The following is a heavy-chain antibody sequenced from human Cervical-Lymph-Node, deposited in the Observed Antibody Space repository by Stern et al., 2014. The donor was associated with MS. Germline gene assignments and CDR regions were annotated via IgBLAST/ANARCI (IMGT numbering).Heavy chain of an antibody. Sequence: QLVQSGSEVKKPGSSLRVSCKISGVTLSDYAISWVRQGPGQGLEWMGGFIPLFGTTFYSQKYKGRVTITANESTSTVYMDLSSLRYEDTAVYYCARDNDDNGMDVWGQGTTISVSS. J-gene: IGHJ6*02. CDR3: ARDNDDNGMDV. CDR2: FIPLFGTT. CDR1: GVTLSDYA. D-gene: IGHD1-1*01. V-gene: IGHV1-69*01.